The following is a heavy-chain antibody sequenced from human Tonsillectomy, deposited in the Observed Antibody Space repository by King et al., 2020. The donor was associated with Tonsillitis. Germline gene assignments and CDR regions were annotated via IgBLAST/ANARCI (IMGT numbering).Heavy chain of an antibody. D-gene: IGHD4-17*01. V-gene: IGHV3-7*01. J-gene: IGHJ4*02. CDR2: IKQDGSEK. CDR1: GFTFSSYW. Sequence: VQLVESGGGLVHPGGSLRLSCAASGFTFSSYWMSWVRQAPGKGLEWVANIKQDGSEKYYVDSVKGRFTISRENAKHALYVQMNSLRAEDTAVDYCARARLGDYVSRWGQGNLVTVSS. CDR3: ARARLGDYVSR.